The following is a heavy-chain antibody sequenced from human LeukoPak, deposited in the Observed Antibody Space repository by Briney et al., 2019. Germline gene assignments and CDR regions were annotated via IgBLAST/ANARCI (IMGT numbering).Heavy chain of an antibody. CDR2: IKSKTDGGTT. CDR1: GFTFSNAW. D-gene: IGHD3-9*01. CDR3: TTDSFYDILTGYYWGDY. V-gene: IGHV3-15*01. Sequence: GGSLRLSCAASGFTFSNAWMSWVRQAPGKGLKWVGRIKSKTDGGTTDYAAPVKGRFTISRDDSKNTLYLQMNSLKTEDTAVYYCTTDSFYDILTGYYWGDYWGQGTLVTVSS. J-gene: IGHJ4*02.